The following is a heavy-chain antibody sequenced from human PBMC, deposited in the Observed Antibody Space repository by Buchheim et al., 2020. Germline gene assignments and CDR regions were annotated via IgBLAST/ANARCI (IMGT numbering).Heavy chain of an antibody. J-gene: IGHJ4*02. CDR1: GGSISSSNW. CDR2: IYHSGST. CDR3: AGDRIGYCSGGSCYRDFDY. D-gene: IGHD2-15*01. Sequence: LVKPSGTLSLTCAVSGGSISSSNWWSWVRQPPGKGLEWIGEIYHSGSTNYNPSLKSRVTISVDKSKNQFSLKLSSVTAADTAVYYWAGDRIGYCSGGSCYRDFDYWGQGTL. V-gene: IGHV4-4*02.